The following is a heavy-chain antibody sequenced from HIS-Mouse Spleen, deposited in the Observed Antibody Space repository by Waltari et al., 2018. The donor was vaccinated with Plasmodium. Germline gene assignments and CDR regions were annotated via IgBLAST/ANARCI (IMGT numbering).Heavy chain of an antibody. D-gene: IGHD6-13*01. Sequence: QVQLVESGGGVVQPGRSLRPSCAASGFTFCRDGMHWVRQAQGKGLEWVAVISYDGSNKYYADSVKGRFTISRDNSKNTLYLQMNSLRAEDTAVYYCAKDRRSSSWYVDYWGQGTLVTVSS. CDR3: AKDRRSSSWYVDY. CDR1: GFTFCRDG. CDR2: ISYDGSNK. V-gene: IGHV3-30*18. J-gene: IGHJ4*02.